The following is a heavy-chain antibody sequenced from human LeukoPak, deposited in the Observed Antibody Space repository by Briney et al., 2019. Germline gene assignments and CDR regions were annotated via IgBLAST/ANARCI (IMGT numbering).Heavy chain of an antibody. CDR3: ARRTGEGNFDY. Sequence: GGSLRLSCAASGFTFSSYAMHWVRQAPGKGVECVSAISSKGGSTYYANSVKGRFTISTDNSKNTLYLQMGSLRAEDMAVYYCARRTGEGNFDYWGQGTLVTVSS. D-gene: IGHD7-27*01. CDR1: GFTFSSYA. CDR2: ISSKGGST. V-gene: IGHV3-64*01. J-gene: IGHJ4*02.